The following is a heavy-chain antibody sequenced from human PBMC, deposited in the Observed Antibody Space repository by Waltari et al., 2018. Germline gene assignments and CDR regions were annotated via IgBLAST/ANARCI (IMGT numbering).Heavy chain of an antibody. CDR1: GFPFRSYS. J-gene: IGHJ4*02. CDR3: AREVAASNDY. CDR2: ISSSSSYI. D-gene: IGHD6-19*01. Sequence: EVQLVESGGGLVKPGGSLRLSCAASGFPFRSYSMNWVRQAPGKGLEWVSSISSSSSYIYYADSVKGRFTISRDNAKNSLYLQMNSLRAEDTAVYYCAREVAASNDYWGQGTLVTVSS. V-gene: IGHV3-21*01.